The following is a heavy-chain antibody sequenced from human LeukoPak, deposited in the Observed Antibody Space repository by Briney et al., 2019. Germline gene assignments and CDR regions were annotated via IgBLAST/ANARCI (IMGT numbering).Heavy chain of an antibody. CDR3: ARDFSGGSWFDP. CDR2: FYYSGST. J-gene: IGHJ5*02. V-gene: IGHV4-59*01. CDR1: GGSISSYY. D-gene: IGHD3-10*01. Sequence: SETLSLTCTVSGGSISSYYWSWVRQPPGKGLEWIGYFYYSGSTNYNPSLKSRVTIAGDTSKNQLSLKLTSVTAADTAVYYCARDFSGGSWFDPWGKGTLVTVSS.